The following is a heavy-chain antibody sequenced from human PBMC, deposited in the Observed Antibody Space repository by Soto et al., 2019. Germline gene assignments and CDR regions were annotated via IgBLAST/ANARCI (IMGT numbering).Heavy chain of an antibody. CDR3: ARGWWGRHRGRGGDY. D-gene: IGHD2-8*02. V-gene: IGHV4-34*01. CDR2: INHSGST. Sequence: PSETLSLTCAVYGGSFSGYYWSWIRQPPGKGLEWIGEINHSGSTNYNPSLKSRVTISVDTSKNQFSLKLSSVTAADTAVYYCARGWWGRHRGRGGDYWGQGTLVTVSS. J-gene: IGHJ4*02. CDR1: GGSFSGYY.